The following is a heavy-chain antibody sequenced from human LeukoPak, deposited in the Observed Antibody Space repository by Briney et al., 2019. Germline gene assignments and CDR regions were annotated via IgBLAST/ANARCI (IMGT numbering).Heavy chain of an antibody. V-gene: IGHV4-34*01. CDR2: INHSGST. J-gene: IGHJ4*02. Sequence: SETLSLTCAVYGGSFSGYYWSWIRQPPGKGLEWIGEINHSGSTNYNPTLKSRVTISVDTSKNQFSLKLSSVTAADTAVYYCAREPRPYNAWFDYWGQGTLVTVPS. CDR1: GGSFSGYY. CDR3: AREPRPYNAWFDY. D-gene: IGHD5-24*01.